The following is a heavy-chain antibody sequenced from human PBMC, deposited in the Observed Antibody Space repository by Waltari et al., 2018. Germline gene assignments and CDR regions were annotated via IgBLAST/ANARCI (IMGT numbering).Heavy chain of an antibody. Sequence: QVQLQESGPGLVKPSPTLSLTCTVSGGSISSGGYYWSWIRQHPGKGLEWIGYIYYSGSTYYNPSLKSLVTISVDTSKNQFSLKLSSVTAADTAVYYCARGGGVTTPYGMDVWGQGTTVTVSS. CDR2: IYYSGST. CDR1: GGSISSGGYY. V-gene: IGHV4-31*01. CDR3: ARGGGVTTPYGMDV. J-gene: IGHJ6*02. D-gene: IGHD3-16*01.